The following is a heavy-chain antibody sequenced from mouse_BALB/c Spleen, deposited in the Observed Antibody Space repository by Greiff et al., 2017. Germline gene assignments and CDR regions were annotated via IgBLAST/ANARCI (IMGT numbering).Heavy chain of an antibody. CDR2: ISYDGSN. Sequence: ESGPGLVKPSQSLSLTCSVTGYSITSGYYWNWIRQFPGNKLEWMGYISYDGSNNYNPSLKNRISITRDTSKNQFFLKLNSVTTEDTATYYCARWRYDAMDYWGQGTSVTVSS. CDR1: GYSITSGYY. J-gene: IGHJ4*01. CDR3: ARWRYDAMDY. V-gene: IGHV3-6*02.